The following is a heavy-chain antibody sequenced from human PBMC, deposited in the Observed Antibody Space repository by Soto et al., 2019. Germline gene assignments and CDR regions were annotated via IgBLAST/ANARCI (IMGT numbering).Heavy chain of an antibody. Sequence: SGPTLVNPTQTLTLTCTFSGFSLSTSGMCVSWIRQPPGKALEWLARIDWDDDKYYSTSLKTRLTISKDTSKNQVVLTMTNMDPADTATYYCAHRFDWYYFNYWGRGTVVTVSS. CDR3: AHRFDWYYFNY. CDR1: GFSLSTSGMC. D-gene: IGHD3-9*01. J-gene: IGHJ4*02. CDR2: IDWDDDK. V-gene: IGHV2-70*12.